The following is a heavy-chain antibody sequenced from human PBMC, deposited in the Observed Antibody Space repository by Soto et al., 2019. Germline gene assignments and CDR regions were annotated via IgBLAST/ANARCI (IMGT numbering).Heavy chain of an antibody. D-gene: IGHD1-20*01. Sequence: GGSLRLSCAASGFTFSSYAMHWVRQAPGKGLEWVAVISYDGSNKYYADSVKGRFTISRDNSKNTLYLQMNSLRAEGTAVYYCARDISNYMDVWGQGTTVTVSS. J-gene: IGHJ6*03. CDR3: ARDISNYMDV. CDR2: ISYDGSNK. CDR1: GFTFSSYA. V-gene: IGHV3-30-3*01.